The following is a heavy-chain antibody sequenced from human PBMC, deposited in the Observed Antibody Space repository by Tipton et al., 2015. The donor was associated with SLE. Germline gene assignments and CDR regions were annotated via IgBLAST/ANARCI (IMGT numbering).Heavy chain of an antibody. CDR3: AKGAYDFWSGYYTGDWYFDL. CDR1: GFTFTDYW. D-gene: IGHD3-3*01. CDR2: INQDGSDK. V-gene: IGHV3-7*01. J-gene: IGHJ2*01. Sequence: GSLRLSCVASGFTFTDYWMGWVRQAPGKGLEWVANINQDGSDKYYVDSVRGRFTISRDNARNSVYLQMNSLRAEDTAVYYCAKGAYDFWSGYYTGDWYFDLWGRGTLVTVSS.